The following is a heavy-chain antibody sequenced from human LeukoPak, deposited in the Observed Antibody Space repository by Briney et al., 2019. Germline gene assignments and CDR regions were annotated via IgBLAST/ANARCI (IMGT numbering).Heavy chain of an antibody. J-gene: IGHJ4*02. V-gene: IGHV3-23*01. CDR3: AKGTLYYGSGSYPRY. Sequence: GGSLRLSCAASGFTFSSYAMSWVRQAPAKGLEWVAAISGSGGSTYYADSVKGRFTISRDNPENTLYLQMNNLRAEDTAVYYCAKGTLYYGSGSYPRYWGQGTLVTVSS. CDR2: ISGSGGST. CDR1: GFTFSSYA. D-gene: IGHD3-10*01.